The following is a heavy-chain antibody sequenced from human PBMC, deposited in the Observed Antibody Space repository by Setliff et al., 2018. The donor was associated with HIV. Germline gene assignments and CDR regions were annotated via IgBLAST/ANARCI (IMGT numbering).Heavy chain of an antibody. CDR1: GGSISSTNW. Sequence: ASETLSLTCAVSGGSISSTNWWSWVRQPPGKGLQWIGEISQSGDTNYNPSLTSRVTISVDKSKNQFSLKLSSVTAADTAVYYCARKFYYDSGGLYYENWYFDLWGRGTLVTVSS. V-gene: IGHV4-4*02. J-gene: IGHJ2*01. CDR3: ARKFYYDSGGLYYENWYFDL. CDR2: ISQSGDT. D-gene: IGHD3-22*01.